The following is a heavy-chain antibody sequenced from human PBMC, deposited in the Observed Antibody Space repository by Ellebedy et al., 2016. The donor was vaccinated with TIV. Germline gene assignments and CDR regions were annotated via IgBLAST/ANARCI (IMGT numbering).Heavy chain of an antibody. Sequence: PGGSLRLSCTASGFTFTSYSMHWVRQAPGKGLEWVAAFSYDGSNEYYADSVKGRFTISRDSSKKTLYLQMNSLRADDTAVYYCARDAAGNGGKLDYWGQGALVTVSS. J-gene: IGHJ4*02. CDR2: FSYDGSNE. D-gene: IGHD4-23*01. V-gene: IGHV3-30*03. CDR3: ARDAAGNGGKLDY. CDR1: GFTFTSYS.